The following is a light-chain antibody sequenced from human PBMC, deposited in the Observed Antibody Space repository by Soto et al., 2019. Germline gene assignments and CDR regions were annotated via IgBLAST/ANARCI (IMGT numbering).Light chain of an antibody. V-gene: IGLV2-14*01. CDR3: SSYTSSSTLVA. J-gene: IGLJ1*01. CDR1: SSDVGGYNY. Sequence: QSVLTQPAPVSGSPGQSITISCTGTSSDVGGYNYVSWYQQHPGKAPKLMIYDVSNRPSGVSNRFSGSKSGNTASLTTSGLQAEDEADYYCSSYTSSSTLVAFGTGTKVTVL. CDR2: DVS.